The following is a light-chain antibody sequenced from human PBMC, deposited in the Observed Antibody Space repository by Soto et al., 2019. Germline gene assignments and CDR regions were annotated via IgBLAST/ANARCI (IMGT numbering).Light chain of an antibody. V-gene: IGKV3-20*01. CDR2: GAS. J-gene: IGKJ1*01. Sequence: IGMTQSPATLSVSPGERANLCCRTSLSVSVYLDWYQQKPGQAPRLLIYGASSRATGIPDRFSGSWYGTDFNLTISRLETEDFAVYYCQHYGSSPETFGQGTKVDIK. CDR1: LSVSVY. CDR3: QHYGSSPET.